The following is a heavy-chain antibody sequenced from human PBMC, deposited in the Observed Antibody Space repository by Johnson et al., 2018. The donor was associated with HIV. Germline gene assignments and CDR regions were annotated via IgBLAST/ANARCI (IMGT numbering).Heavy chain of an antibody. CDR2: ISYDGSNK. V-gene: IGHV3-30*03. J-gene: IGHJ3*02. CDR1: GFTFSTYG. CDR3: ARANSYGDYRAKAFDI. Sequence: VQLVESGGGVVQPGRSLRLSCAASGFTFSTYGMHWVRQAPGKGLEWVAVISYDGSNKYYADSVKGRFTISRDNAKNTLYLQMNSLRAEDTAVYYCARANSYGDYRAKAFDIWGQGTMVTVSS. D-gene: IGHD4-17*01.